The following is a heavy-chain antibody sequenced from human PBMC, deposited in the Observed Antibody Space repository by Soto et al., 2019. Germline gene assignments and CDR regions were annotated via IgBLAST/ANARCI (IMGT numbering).Heavy chain of an antibody. D-gene: IGHD6-13*01. CDR2: IYYSGST. Sequence: SETLSLTXTVSGGSISSGDYYWSWIRQPPGKGLEWIGYIYYSGSTYYNPSLKSRVTISVDTSKNQFSLKLSSVTAADTAVYYCAMRKYSSSWYYFDYWGQGTLVTVSS. CDR3: AMRKYSSSWYYFDY. CDR1: GGSISSGDYY. J-gene: IGHJ4*02. V-gene: IGHV4-30-4*01.